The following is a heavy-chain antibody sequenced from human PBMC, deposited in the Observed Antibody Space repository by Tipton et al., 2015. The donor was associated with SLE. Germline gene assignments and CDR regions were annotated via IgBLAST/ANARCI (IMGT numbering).Heavy chain of an antibody. CDR1: GFTFSVYE. J-gene: IGHJ4*02. CDR3: GRAAIVGPSGGFDF. V-gene: IGHV3-48*03. Sequence: SLRLSCVASGFTFSVYEMNWVRQAPGKGLEWVSYISRSGSTIYYADSVKGRFTISRDNAKNSLYLQMNSLRAEDTAVYFCGRAAIVGPSGGFDFWGQGTLVTVSS. CDR2: ISRSGSTI. D-gene: IGHD1-26*01.